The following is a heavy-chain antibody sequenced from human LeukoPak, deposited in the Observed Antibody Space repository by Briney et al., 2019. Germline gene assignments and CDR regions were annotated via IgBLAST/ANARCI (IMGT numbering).Heavy chain of an antibody. CDR3: AKDRSRDYYDSIANVPPLGFDY. V-gene: IGHV3-23*01. CDR1: GLTFCGYA. CDR2: ISGSGGST. Sequence: GGSLRLSCAASGLTFCGYAMSLGRQAPGKGLEWVSAISGSGGSTYYADSVKGRSTISRDNSKNTLYLQMNSLRAEDTAVYYCAKDRSRDYYDSIANVPPLGFDYWSQGTLVTVSS. J-gene: IGHJ4*02. D-gene: IGHD3-22*01.